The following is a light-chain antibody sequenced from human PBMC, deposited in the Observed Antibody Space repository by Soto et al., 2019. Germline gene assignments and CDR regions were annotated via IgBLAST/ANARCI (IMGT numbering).Light chain of an antibody. V-gene: IGKV3-11*01. Sequence: EIVLTQSPATLSLSPGERATLSCRASQSVSSYFAWYQQKPGQAPRLLIYDASNRATGIPARFSGSGSGTDFTLTISRLEPEDFAVYYCPRRSNWPPGLTFGGGTKVEIK. CDR1: QSVSSY. CDR3: PRRSNWPPGLT. J-gene: IGKJ4*01. CDR2: DAS.